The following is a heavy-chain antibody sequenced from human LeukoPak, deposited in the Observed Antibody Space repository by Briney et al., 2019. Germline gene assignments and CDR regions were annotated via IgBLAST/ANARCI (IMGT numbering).Heavy chain of an antibody. V-gene: IGHV4-4*07. J-gene: IGHJ5*02. CDR2: INNSGST. CDR3: AREGGDPRWLDP. CDR1: GGSISTFY. D-gene: IGHD6-25*01. Sequence: SETLSLTCTVSGGSISTFYWTWIRQPAGKGLEWIGRINNSGSTNYNPSLRSRVSMSVDGSKNQFSVTLSSVTAADTAVYFCAREGGDPRWLDPWGQGTLVTASS.